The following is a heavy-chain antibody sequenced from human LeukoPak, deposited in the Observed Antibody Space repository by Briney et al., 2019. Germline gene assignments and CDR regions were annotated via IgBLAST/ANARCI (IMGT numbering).Heavy chain of an antibody. Sequence: GGSLRLSCAASGFTFSSYAMSWVRQAPGKGLEWVSAISGSGGSTYYADSVKGRFTISRDNSKNTLSLQMNSLRAEDTAVYYCAKTYYYGSGSTDYYMDVWGKGTTVTVSS. CDR1: GFTFSSYA. CDR3: AKTYYYGSGSTDYYMDV. J-gene: IGHJ6*03. V-gene: IGHV3-23*01. CDR2: ISGSGGST. D-gene: IGHD3-10*01.